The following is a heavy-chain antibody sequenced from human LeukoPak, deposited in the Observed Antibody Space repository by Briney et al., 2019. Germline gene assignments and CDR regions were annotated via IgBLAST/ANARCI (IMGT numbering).Heavy chain of an antibody. J-gene: IGHJ1*01. CDR2: ICYSGST. V-gene: IGHV4-59*01. D-gene: IGHD3-22*01. Sequence: PSETLSLTCTVSGVSISSYYWSWIRQPPGKGLEWVGYICYSGSTNYNPSLKSRVTISVDTSKNQFSLKLSSVTAADTAVYYCARAGYYDSSGYYQTEEYFQHWGQGTLVTVSS. CDR1: GVSISSYY. CDR3: ARAGYYDSSGYYQTEEYFQH.